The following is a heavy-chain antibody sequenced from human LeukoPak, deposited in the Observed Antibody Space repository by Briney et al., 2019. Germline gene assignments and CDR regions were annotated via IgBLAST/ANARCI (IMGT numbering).Heavy chain of an antibody. CDR3: ARDRGYCSSTNCYYFDY. CDR1: GYTFTSYG. Sequence: ASVKVSCKASGYTFTSYGVSWVRQAPGQGLEWMGWINPNSGGTNYAQKFQGRVTMTRDTSISTAYMELSRLRSDDTAVYYCARDRGYCSSTNCYYFDYWGQGTLVTVSS. CDR2: INPNSGGT. D-gene: IGHD2-2*01. J-gene: IGHJ4*02. V-gene: IGHV1-2*02.